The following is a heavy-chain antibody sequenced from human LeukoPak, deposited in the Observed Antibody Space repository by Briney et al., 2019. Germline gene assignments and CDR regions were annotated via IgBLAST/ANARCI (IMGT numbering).Heavy chain of an antibody. V-gene: IGHV3-9*01. CDR2: ISWQSNTR. Sequence: GRSLRLSCAASGFFFDDCGMHWVRQVPGKGLEWVSGISWQSNTRKYADSVRGRFTISRDNAKNSLYLQMNSLKLEDTALYYCVKDRDFWSGLDVWGQGTMVTVS. CDR3: VKDRDFWSGLDV. CDR1: GFFFDDCG. J-gene: IGHJ6*02. D-gene: IGHD3-3*01.